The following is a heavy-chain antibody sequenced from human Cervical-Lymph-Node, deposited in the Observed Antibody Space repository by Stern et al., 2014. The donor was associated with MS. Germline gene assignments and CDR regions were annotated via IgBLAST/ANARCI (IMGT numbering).Heavy chain of an antibody. V-gene: IGHV3-53*01. CDR3: ARAIFGVNTAAMAPDAFDT. CDR1: GFTVSNNY. D-gene: IGHD3-3*01. CDR2: IYTDDST. J-gene: IGHJ3*02. Sequence: VQLVQSGGGLIQPGGSLRLSCAAPGFTVSNNYMSWVRPAPGKGLEWVSLIYTDDSTYYAGSVKGRFTISPDSSKNKLFLQMNSLRAEDTAVYYCARAIFGVNTAAMAPDAFDTWGQGTMVTVSS.